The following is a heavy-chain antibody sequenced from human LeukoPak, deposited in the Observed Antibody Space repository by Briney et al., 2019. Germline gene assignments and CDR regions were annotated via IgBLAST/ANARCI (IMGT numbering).Heavy chain of an antibody. V-gene: IGHV1-2*02. J-gene: IGHJ4*02. Sequence: GASVKVSCKTSGYTFTGYYIHWVRQAPGQGLEWMGWINPNTGGTNYAQKFQGRVTMTRDTSISTAYMELSRLRSDDTAVYYCARAQYYYDSSLFHDYWGQGTLVTVSS. CDR1: GYTFTGYY. CDR3: ARAQYYYDSSLFHDY. D-gene: IGHD3-22*01. CDR2: INPNTGGT.